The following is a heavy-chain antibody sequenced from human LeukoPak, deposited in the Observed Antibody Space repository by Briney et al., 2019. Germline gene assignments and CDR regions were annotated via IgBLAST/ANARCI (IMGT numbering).Heavy chain of an antibody. CDR2: INSDGGTT. Sequence: GGSLRLSCAASGFTFSDFWMHWVRQDPGKGLVWVSRINSDGGTTVYADSVKGRFTISRDNAKNTLYLQMNSLRAEDTAVYYCAGGWVTRVSDWGQGTLVTVSS. CDR3: AGGWVTRVSD. D-gene: IGHD4-11*01. J-gene: IGHJ4*02. V-gene: IGHV3-74*01. CDR1: GFTFSDFW.